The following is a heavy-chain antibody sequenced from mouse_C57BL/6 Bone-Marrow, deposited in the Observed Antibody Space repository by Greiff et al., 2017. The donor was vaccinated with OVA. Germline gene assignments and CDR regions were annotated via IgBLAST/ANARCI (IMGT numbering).Heavy chain of an antibody. D-gene: IGHD1-1*01. CDR1: GYTFTEYT. J-gene: IGHJ4*01. CDR3: ARHEEPLYYYGDYYAMDY. V-gene: IGHV1-62-2*01. Sequence: QVHVKQSGAELVKPGASVTLSCKASGYTFTEYTIHWVKQRSGQGLEWIGWFYPGSGSIKYNEKFKDKATLTADKSSSTVYMELSRLTSEDSAVYFCARHEEPLYYYGDYYAMDYWGQGTSVTVSS. CDR2: FYPGSGSI.